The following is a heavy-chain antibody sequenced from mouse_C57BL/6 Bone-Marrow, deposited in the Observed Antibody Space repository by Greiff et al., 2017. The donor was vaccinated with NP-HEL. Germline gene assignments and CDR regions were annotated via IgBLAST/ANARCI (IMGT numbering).Heavy chain of an antibody. Sequence: VQLQQSGAELARPGASVKLSCKASGYTFTSYGISWVKQRTGQGLEWIGEIYPSSGNTYYNEKFKGKATLTADKSSSTAYMELRSLTSEDSAVYFCARGSSGYPLFDYWGQGTTLTVSS. V-gene: IGHV1-81*01. J-gene: IGHJ2*01. CDR3: ARGSSGYPLFDY. CDR1: GYTFTSYG. CDR2: IYPSSGNT. D-gene: IGHD3-2*02.